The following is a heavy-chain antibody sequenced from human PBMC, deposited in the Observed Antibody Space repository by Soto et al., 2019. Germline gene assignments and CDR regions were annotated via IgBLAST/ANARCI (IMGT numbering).Heavy chain of an antibody. V-gene: IGHV1-18*01. CDR3: ARSCELRFLECLRHDAFDI. J-gene: IGHJ3*02. CDR1: GYTFTSYG. Sequence: RASVKVSCKASGYTFTSYGISWVRQAPGQGLEWMGWISAYNGNTNYAQKLQGRVTMTTDTSTSTAYMELRSLRSDDTAVYYCARSCELRFLECLRHDAFDIWGQGTMVNVSS. CDR2: ISAYNGNT. D-gene: IGHD3-3*01.